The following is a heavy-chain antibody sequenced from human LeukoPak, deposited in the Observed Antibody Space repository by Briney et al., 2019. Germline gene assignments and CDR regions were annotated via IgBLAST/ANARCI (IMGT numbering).Heavy chain of an antibody. V-gene: IGHV1-2*06. Sequence: GASVKVSCKTSGYTFTGYHMHWVRQAPRQGLEWMGRISPNSGATIYAQKFQGRVTMTRDTSISTAYMELSRLRSDDTAVYYCARPDSPRSFDFDYWGQGTLVTVSS. CDR2: ISPNSGAT. CDR1: GYTFTGYH. J-gene: IGHJ4*02. D-gene: IGHD5-18*01. CDR3: ARPDSPRSFDFDY.